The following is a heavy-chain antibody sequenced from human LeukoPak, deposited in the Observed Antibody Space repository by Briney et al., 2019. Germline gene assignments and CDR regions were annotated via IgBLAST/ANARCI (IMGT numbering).Heavy chain of an antibody. J-gene: IGHJ4*02. V-gene: IGHV3-15*01. CDR2: IKSKTDGGTT. CDR1: GFTFSNAW. D-gene: IGHD6-6*01. CDR3: TKRVIAARPGGDY. Sequence: SGGSLRLSCAASGFTFSNAWMSWVRQAPGKGLEWVGRIKSKTDGGTTDYAAPVKGRFTISRDDSKNTLYLQMNSLKTEDTAVYYCTKRVIAARPGGDYWGQGTLVTVSS.